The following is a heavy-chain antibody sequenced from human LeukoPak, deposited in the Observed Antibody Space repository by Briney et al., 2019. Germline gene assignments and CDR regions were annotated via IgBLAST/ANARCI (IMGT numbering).Heavy chain of an antibody. CDR2: INPNSGGT. CDR1: GYTFTGYY. CDR3: ARGPLPYYDFWSGYYSKEHYYYGMDV. V-gene: IGHV1-2*02. Sequence: GASVKVSCKASGYTFTGYYMHWVRQAPGQGLEWMGWINPNSGGTNYAQKFQGRVTMTGDTSISTAYMELSRLRSDDTAVYYCARGPLPYYDFWSGYYSKEHYYYGMDVWDQGTTVTVSS. J-gene: IGHJ6*02. D-gene: IGHD3-3*01.